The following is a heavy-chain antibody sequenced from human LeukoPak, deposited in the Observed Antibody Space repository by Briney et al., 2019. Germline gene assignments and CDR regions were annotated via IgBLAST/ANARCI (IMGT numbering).Heavy chain of an antibody. J-gene: IGHJ6*02. CDR3: ARASPFGEDYGMDV. CDR2: ISAYNGNT. CDR1: GYTFTSYG. V-gene: IGHV1-18*01. Sequence: ASVTVSCKASGYTFTSYGISWVRQAPGQGLEWMGWISAYNGNTNYAQKPQGRVTMTTDTCTSTAYMELRSLRSDDTAVYYCARASPFGEDYGMDVWGQGTTGTVSS. D-gene: IGHD3-10*01.